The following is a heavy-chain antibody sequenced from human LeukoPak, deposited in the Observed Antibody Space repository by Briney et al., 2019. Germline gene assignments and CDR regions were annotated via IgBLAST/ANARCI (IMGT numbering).Heavy chain of an antibody. Sequence: PGGSLRLSCAASGFTFGRYSMNWVRQAPGKGLEWVSSISISSNYKYYPDSLKGRFTISRDNAKNSLYLQMNSLRAEDTAVYYCARDWWELQYAFDIWGQGTMVTVSS. CDR3: ARDWWELQYAFDI. V-gene: IGHV3-21*01. CDR2: ISISSNYK. J-gene: IGHJ3*02. D-gene: IGHD1-26*01. CDR1: GFTFGRYS.